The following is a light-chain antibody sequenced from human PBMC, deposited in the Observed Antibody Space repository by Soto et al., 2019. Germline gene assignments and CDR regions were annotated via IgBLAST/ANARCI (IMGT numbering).Light chain of an antibody. CDR2: AAS. V-gene: IGKV1-27*01. J-gene: IGKJ1*01. Sequence: DIKMSQSPSALSTYVGDRVTITCRASQGISNYLAWYQQKPGKVPKLLIYAASTLQSGVPSRFSGSGSGTDFTLTISSLQSEDFAVYYCQQYNNWPTWTFGQGTKV. CDR1: QGISNY. CDR3: QQYNNWPTWT.